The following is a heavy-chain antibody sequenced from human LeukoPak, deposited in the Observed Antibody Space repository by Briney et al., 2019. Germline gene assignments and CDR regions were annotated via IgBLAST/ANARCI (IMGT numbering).Heavy chain of an antibody. CDR3: ARDWGVSGSSDY. V-gene: IGHV3-33*08. CDR1: GFTFSSYG. J-gene: IGHJ4*02. D-gene: IGHD1-26*01. CDR2: IWYGGSNK. Sequence: GRSLRLSCAASGFTFSSYGMHWVRQAPGKGLEWVAVIWYGGSNKYYADSVKGRFTISRDNSKNTLYLQMNSLRAEDTAVYYCARDWGVSGSSDYWGQGTLVTVSS.